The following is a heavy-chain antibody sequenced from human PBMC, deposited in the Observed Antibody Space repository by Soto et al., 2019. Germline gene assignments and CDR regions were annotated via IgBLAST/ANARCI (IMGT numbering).Heavy chain of an antibody. Sequence: GGSLRLSCAASGFTFSSYGMHWVRQAPGKGLEWVAVISYDGSNKYYADSVKGRFTISRDNSKNTLYLQMNSLRAEDTAVYYCAKDTLDDYGDLYYFDYWGQGTLVTVSS. J-gene: IGHJ4*02. CDR3: AKDTLDDYGDLYYFDY. V-gene: IGHV3-30*18. CDR1: GFTFSSYG. D-gene: IGHD4-17*01. CDR2: ISYDGSNK.